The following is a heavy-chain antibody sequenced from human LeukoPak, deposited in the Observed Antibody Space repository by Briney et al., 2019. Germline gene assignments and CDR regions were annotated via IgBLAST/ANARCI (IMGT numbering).Heavy chain of an antibody. D-gene: IGHD1-14*01. CDR3: ARGTNLDY. CDR2: INHNGDT. Sequence: SETLSLTCAVYGGSFSGYYWSWIRQPPGKGLEWIGEINHNGDTNYNPSLKSRVTISVDTSKNQFSLKLNSVTAADTAVYYCARGTNLDYWGQGTLVTVSS. J-gene: IGHJ4*02. V-gene: IGHV4-34*01. CDR1: GGSFSGYY.